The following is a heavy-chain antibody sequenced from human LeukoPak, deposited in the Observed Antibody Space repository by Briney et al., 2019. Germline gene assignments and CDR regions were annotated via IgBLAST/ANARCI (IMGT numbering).Heavy chain of an antibody. V-gene: IGHV4-39*07. CDR3: ARAPPEGYYFRFDP. D-gene: IGHD1-26*01. CDR2: IYYSGST. Sequence: WVRQPPGKGLEWIGSIYYSGSTYYNPSLKSRVTISVDTSKNQFSLKLSSVTAADTAVYYCARAPPEGYYFRFDPWGQGTLVTVSS. J-gene: IGHJ5*02.